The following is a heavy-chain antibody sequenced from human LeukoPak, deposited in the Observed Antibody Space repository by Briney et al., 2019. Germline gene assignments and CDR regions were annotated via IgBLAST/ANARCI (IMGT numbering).Heavy chain of an antibody. Sequence: RRGGSLRLSCAASGFTFDDYGMSWVRQAPGKGLEWVSGINWNGGSTGYADSVKGRFTISRDNAKNSLYLQMSSLRAEDTALYYCARDVLEANYMDVWGKGTTVTVSS. D-gene: IGHD5-24*01. CDR3: ARDVLEANYMDV. CDR1: GFTFDDYG. V-gene: IGHV3-20*04. J-gene: IGHJ6*03. CDR2: INWNGGST.